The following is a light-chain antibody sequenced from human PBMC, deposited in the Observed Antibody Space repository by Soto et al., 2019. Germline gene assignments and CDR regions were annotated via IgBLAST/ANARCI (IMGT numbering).Light chain of an antibody. J-gene: IGLJ1*01. CDR1: SSDVGGYNF. CDR3: SSCTTSTTVV. V-gene: IGLV2-14*03. Sequence: QSVLTQPASVFGSPGQSITFSCTGTSSDVGGYNFVSWYQQHPGKAPKLMIYEVSSRPSGVSNRFSGSKSGNTASLTISGLQPEDEADYYCSSCTTSTTVVFGTGTKVTVL. CDR2: EVS.